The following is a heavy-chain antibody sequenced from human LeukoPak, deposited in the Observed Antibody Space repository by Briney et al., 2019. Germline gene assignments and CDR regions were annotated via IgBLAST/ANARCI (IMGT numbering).Heavy chain of an antibody. CDR1: GGTFSSYA. Sequence: SVKVSCKASGGTFSSYAISWVRQAPGQGLEWMGGIIPIFGTANYAQKFQGRVTMTRDMSTSTVYMELSSLRSEDTAVYYCARERSRGYNDAFDIWGQGTMVTVSS. CDR3: ARERSRGYNDAFDI. CDR2: IIPIFGTA. V-gene: IGHV1-69*05. J-gene: IGHJ3*02. D-gene: IGHD3-22*01.